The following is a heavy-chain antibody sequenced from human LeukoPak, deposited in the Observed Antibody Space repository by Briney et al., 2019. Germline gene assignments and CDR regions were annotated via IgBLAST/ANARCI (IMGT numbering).Heavy chain of an antibody. Sequence: GGSLRLSCAASGFTFSSYAMHWVRQAPGKGLEYVSAISSNGGSTYYANSVKGRFTISRDNSKNTLYLQMGSLRAEDMAVYYCARDLVGAAGGYWGQGTLVTVSS. CDR2: ISSNGGST. D-gene: IGHD1-26*01. J-gene: IGHJ4*02. CDR3: ARDLVGAAGGY. CDR1: GFTFSSYA. V-gene: IGHV3-64*01.